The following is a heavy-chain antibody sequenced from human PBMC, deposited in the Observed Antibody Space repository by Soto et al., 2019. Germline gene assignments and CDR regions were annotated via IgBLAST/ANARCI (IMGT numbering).Heavy chain of an antibody. V-gene: IGHV3-49*03. J-gene: IGHJ4*02. CDR2: IRSKAYGGTT. D-gene: IGHD2-2*01. CDR3: TRGGAVVVPANGPEDPIFRFDY. Sequence: GGSLRLSCTASGFTFGDYAMSWFRQAPGKGLEWVGFIRSKAYGGTTEYAASVKGRFTISRDDSKSIAYLQMNSLKTEDTAVYYCTRGGAVVVPANGPEDPIFRFDYWGQGTLVTVSS. CDR1: GFTFGDYA.